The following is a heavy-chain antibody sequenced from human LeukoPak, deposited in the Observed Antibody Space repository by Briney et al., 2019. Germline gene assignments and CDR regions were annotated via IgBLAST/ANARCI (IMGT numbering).Heavy chain of an antibody. J-gene: IGHJ4*02. CDR2: INPNSGGT. V-gene: IGHV1-2*02. D-gene: IGHD3-22*01. Sequence: ASVKVSCKASGYTFTGYYMHWVRQAPGQGLEWMGWINPNSGGTNYAQKFQGRVTMTRDTSISTACMELSRLRSDDTAVYYCARDRYYDSSGHDYWGQGTLVTVSS. CDR1: GYTFTGYY. CDR3: ARDRYYDSSGHDY.